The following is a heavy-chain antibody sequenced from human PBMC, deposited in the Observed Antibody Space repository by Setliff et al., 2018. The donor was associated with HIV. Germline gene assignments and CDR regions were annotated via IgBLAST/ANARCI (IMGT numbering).Heavy chain of an antibody. J-gene: IGHJ6*03. CDR3: VRGFCSSTTCYEDYYYMDV. CDR1: DDSVSTFY. Sequence: SSETLSLTCTVSDDSVSTFYWNWIRQPPGKGLEWIGFIHHTGSTVSNPSLKSRVTILMDLSRNQLSLHLASVTTADTAVYYCVRGFCSSTTCYEDYYYMDVWGKGSTVTVSS. D-gene: IGHD2-2*01. V-gene: IGHV4-59*02. CDR2: IHHTGST.